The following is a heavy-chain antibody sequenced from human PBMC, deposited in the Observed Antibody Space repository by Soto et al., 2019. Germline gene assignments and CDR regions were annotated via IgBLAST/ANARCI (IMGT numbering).Heavy chain of an antibody. CDR2: IDYNGVT. CDR3: GKVLVGATGHTDSDS. CDR1: GGSIYRSGYY. D-gene: IGHD2-15*01. Sequence: PSETLSLTCTVSGGSIYRSGYYWGWIRQPPGRGLEEIGNIDYNGVTYSNPSLKSRVTISRDTSKNQFSLKLTSVTASDTALYYCGKVLVGATGHTDSDSWGPGTLVTVSS. J-gene: IGHJ4*02. V-gene: IGHV4-39*01.